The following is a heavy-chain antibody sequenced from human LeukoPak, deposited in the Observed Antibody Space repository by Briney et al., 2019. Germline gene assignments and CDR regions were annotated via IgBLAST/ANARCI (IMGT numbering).Heavy chain of an antibody. CDR2: ISAHNGNT. CDR1: GYTFISYG. V-gene: IGHV1-18*01. CDR3: ARDLGPIEAVGNFDY. Sequence: GASVKVSCKASGYTFISYGISWVRQAPGQGLEWMGWISAHNGNTHYAQKFQGRITMTTDTSTSTTYMELRSLRSDDTAVYYCARDLGPIEAVGNFDYWGRGTLVTVSS. D-gene: IGHD6-13*01. J-gene: IGHJ4*02.